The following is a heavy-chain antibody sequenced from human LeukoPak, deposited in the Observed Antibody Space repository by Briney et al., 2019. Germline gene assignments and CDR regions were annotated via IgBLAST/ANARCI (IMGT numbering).Heavy chain of an antibody. J-gene: IGHJ5*02. CDR2: INWNGGST. CDR1: GFTFGNYG. CDR3: AKAVVVTAIAPNWFDP. V-gene: IGHV3-20*04. D-gene: IGHD2-21*02. Sequence: GGSLRLSCAASGFTFGNYGMSWVRQAPGKGLEWVSGINWNGGSTGYADSVEGRFTISRDNAKNSQYLQMNSLRAEDTAVYYCAKAVVVTAIAPNWFDPWGQGTLVTVSS.